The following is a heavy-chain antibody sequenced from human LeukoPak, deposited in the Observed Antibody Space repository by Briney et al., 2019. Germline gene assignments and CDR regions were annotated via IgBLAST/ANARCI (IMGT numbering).Heavy chain of an antibody. CDR2: INSEGGTT. D-gene: IGHD1-26*01. CDR1: GFTFSTYW. V-gene: IGHV3-74*01. J-gene: IGHJ5*02. CDR3: AKGGYGGSYHPNHNWFDP. Sequence: GGSLRLSCAASGFTFSTYWMHWVRQAPGKGLVWVSRINSEGGTTTYADSVKGRFTISRDNAKNTLYLHMNSLRVEDTAVYYCAKGGYGGSYHPNHNWFDPWGQGTLVTVSS.